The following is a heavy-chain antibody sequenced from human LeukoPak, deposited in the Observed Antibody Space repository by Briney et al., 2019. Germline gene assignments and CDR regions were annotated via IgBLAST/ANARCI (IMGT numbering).Heavy chain of an antibody. CDR1: GFTFSNAW. Sequence: AGGSLRLSCAASGFTFSNAWTSWVRQAPGKGLEWVGRIKSKTDGGTTDYAAPVKGRFTISRDDSKNTLYLQMNSLKTEDTAVYYCTATMVRGVNSFYYFDYWGRGTLVTVSS. D-gene: IGHD3-10*01. CDR2: IKSKTDGGTT. CDR3: TATMVRGVNSFYYFDY. V-gene: IGHV3-15*01. J-gene: IGHJ4*02.